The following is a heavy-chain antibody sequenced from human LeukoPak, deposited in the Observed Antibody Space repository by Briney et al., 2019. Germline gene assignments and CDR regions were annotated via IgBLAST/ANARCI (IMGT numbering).Heavy chain of an antibody. Sequence: GGSLRLSCAASGFVFSSYVMHWVRQAPGKGLEWVASIRYDGSVEYYADSVKGRFTISRDNSKNTLYLQMHRLRLEDTAVCFCARVILPRVVITAGGCDYWGQGTLVSVSS. J-gene: IGHJ4*02. CDR2: IRYDGSVE. V-gene: IGHV3-30*02. CDR1: GFVFSSYV. D-gene: IGHD3-22*01. CDR3: ARVILPRVVITAGGCDY.